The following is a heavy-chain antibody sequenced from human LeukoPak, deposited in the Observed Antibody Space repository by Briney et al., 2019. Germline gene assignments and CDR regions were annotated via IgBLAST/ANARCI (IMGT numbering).Heavy chain of an antibody. CDR3: ARDRPWGRFGIPRYYMDV. V-gene: IGHV4-39*07. D-gene: IGHD3-16*01. J-gene: IGHJ6*03. CDR1: GGSISSSSYY. Sequence: PSETLSLTCTVSGGSISSSSYYWGWIRQPPGKGLEWIGSIYYSGSTYYNPSLKSRVTISVDTSKNQFSLKLSSVTAADTAVYYCARDRPWGRFGIPRYYMDVWGKGTTVTVSS. CDR2: IYYSGST.